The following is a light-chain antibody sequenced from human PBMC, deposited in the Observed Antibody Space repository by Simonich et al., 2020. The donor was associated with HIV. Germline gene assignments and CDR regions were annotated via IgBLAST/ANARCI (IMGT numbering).Light chain of an antibody. CDR1: SGSIASKY. CDR3: QSYNTSHHWV. J-gene: IGLJ3*02. V-gene: IGLV6-57*03. Sequence: NFMLTQPHSVSESPGKTVTISCTRSSGSIASKYVQWYQQRPGSAPTTVIYEDNQRPSGFPDRFSGSIDSSSNHASLTISGLKTEDEADYYCQSYNTSHHWVFGGGTKLTVV. CDR2: EDN.